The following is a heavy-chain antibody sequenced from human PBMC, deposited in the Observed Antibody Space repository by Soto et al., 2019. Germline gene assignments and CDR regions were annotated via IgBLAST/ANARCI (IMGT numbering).Heavy chain of an antibody. J-gene: IGHJ4*02. D-gene: IGHD6-13*01. CDR2: ISGSGGNK. V-gene: IGHV3-23*01. CDR3: AKDQGSSWYEIDY. CDR1: GFTFSNYA. Sequence: EVQLLESGGGLVQPGGSLRLSCAASGFTFSNYAVTWVRQAPGKGLEWVSTISGSGGNKYYADSVKGRFTISIDNAKNTLYQQMNSLRAEDTAVYYCAKDQGSSWYEIDYWGQGTLVTVSS.